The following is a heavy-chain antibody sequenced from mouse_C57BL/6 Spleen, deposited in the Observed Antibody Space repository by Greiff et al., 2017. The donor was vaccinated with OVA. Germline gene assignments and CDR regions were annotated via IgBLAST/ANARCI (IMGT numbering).Heavy chain of an antibody. CDR3: TTRLRLGDY. D-gene: IGHD2-4*01. Sequence: EVQLQQSGAELVRPGASVKLSCTASGFNIKDDYMHWVKQRPEQGLEWIGWIDPENGDTEYASKFQGKATITADTSSNTAYLQLSSLTSEDTAVYYCTTRLRLGDYWGQGTTLTVSS. CDR1: GFNIKDDY. V-gene: IGHV14-4*01. J-gene: IGHJ2*01. CDR2: IDPENGDT.